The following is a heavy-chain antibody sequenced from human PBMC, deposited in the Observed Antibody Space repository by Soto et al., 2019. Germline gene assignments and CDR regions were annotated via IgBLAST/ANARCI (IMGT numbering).Heavy chain of an antibody. Sequence: PSETLSLTCAVSSASIDTNWNWVRQPPGKGLEWIGEIHQSGISYKNPSLKSRVTMSVDKSKNQFSLNLTSVTAADTAVYFCARSFGWYAFDQWGQGTLVT. CDR3: ARSFGWYAFDQ. D-gene: IGHD6-19*01. CDR1: SASIDTN. CDR2: IHQSGIS. J-gene: IGHJ4*02. V-gene: IGHV4-4*02.